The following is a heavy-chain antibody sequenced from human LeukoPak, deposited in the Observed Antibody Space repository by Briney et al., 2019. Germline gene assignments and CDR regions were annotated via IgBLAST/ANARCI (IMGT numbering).Heavy chain of an antibody. CDR3: ARGGKYQLLSYHYYYGTDV. CDR2: IYYSGST. CDR1: GGSISSDNYY. Sequence: PSQTLSLTCTVSGGSISSDNYYWSWIRQHPGKGPEWIGYIYYSGSTYYNPSLKSRVTISVDTSKNQFSLKLTSVTAADTAVYYCARGGKYQLLSYHYYYGTDVWGKGTTVTVSS. D-gene: IGHD2-2*01. V-gene: IGHV4-31*03. J-gene: IGHJ6*04.